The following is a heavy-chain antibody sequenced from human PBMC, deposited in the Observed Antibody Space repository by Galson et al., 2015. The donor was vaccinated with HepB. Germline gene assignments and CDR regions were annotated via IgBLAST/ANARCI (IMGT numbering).Heavy chain of an antibody. J-gene: IGHJ5*02. V-gene: IGHV1-3*01. CDR2: INAGNGNT. CDR3: ARDFPVGVDEYNWFDP. CDR1: GYTFTSYA. Sequence: SVKVSCKASGYTFTSYAMHWVRQAPGQRLEWMGWINAGNGNTKYSQKFQGRVTITRDTSASTAYMELSSLRSEDTAVYYCARDFPVGVDEYNWFDPWGQGTLVTVSS. D-gene: IGHD3-16*01.